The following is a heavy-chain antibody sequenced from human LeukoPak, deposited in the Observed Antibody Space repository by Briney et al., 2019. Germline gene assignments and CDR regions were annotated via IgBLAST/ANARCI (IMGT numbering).Heavy chain of an antibody. CDR2: IYSGGGT. J-gene: IGHJ4*02. CDR3: AKSGGTVVVVAATHFDY. CDR1: GFTVSGNY. V-gene: IGHV3-53*01. D-gene: IGHD2-15*01. Sequence: PGGSLRLSCAASGFTVSGNYMSWIRQAPGKGLEWVSVIYSGGGTYYADSVKGRFTISRDNSKNTLYLQMNSLRAEDTAVYYCAKSGGTVVVVAATHFDYWGQGTLVTVSS.